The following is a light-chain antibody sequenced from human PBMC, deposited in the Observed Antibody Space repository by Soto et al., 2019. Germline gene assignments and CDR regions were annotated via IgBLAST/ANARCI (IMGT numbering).Light chain of an antibody. CDR2: DAS. J-gene: IGKJ2*02. CDR1: QDISNY. CDR3: QQYDNLPPMCT. V-gene: IGKV1-33*01. Sequence: DIQMTQSPSSLSASVGDRVTITCQASQDISNYLNWYQQKPGKAPKLLIYDASNLETGVPSRFSGSGYDTDFTFTISSLQPEDIATYYCQQYDNLPPMCTFGQGTKLEIK.